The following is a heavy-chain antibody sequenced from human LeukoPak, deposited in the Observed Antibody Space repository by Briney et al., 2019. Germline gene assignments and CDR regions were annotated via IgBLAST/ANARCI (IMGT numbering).Heavy chain of an antibody. CDR2: IIPIFGTA. D-gene: IGHD5-24*01. Sequence: SVKVSCKASGGTFSSYAISWVRQAPGQGLEWMGGIIPIFGTANYAQKFQGRVTITADESTSTAYMELSSLRSKDTAVYYCASIGPNRWLQPQVDYFDYWGQGTLVTVPS. CDR1: GGTFSSYA. J-gene: IGHJ4*02. CDR3: ASIGPNRWLQPQVDYFDY. V-gene: IGHV1-69*13.